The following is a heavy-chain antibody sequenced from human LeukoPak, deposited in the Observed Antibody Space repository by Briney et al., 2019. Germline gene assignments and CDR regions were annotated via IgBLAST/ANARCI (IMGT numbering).Heavy chain of an antibody. V-gene: IGHV3-20*04. CDR2: INWNGGST. CDR1: GFTFDDYG. Sequence: GGSLRLSCAASGFTFDDYGMSWVRQAPGKGLEWVSGINWNGGSTGYADSVKGRFTISRDNAKNSLYLQMNSLRAEDTAVYYCTAEYDSSGYYPWFFDLWGRGTLVTASS. J-gene: IGHJ2*01. D-gene: IGHD3-22*01. CDR3: TAEYDSSGYYPWFFDL.